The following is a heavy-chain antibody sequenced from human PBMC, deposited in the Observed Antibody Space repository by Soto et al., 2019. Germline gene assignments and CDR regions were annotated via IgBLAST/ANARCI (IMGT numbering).Heavy chain of an antibody. CDR1: SNRGT. CDR2: TYYRSQWFN. Sequence: SNRGTSDWFKKSPSRGLEWLGRTYYRSQWFNDYAVSVKSRMTINADTSKNQFSLQLNYVTPEDTAVYYCARLIGTSWFVGWGQGTPVTVSS. J-gene: IGHJ4*02. V-gene: IGHV6-1*01. D-gene: IGHD6-13*01. CDR3: ARLIGTSWFVG.